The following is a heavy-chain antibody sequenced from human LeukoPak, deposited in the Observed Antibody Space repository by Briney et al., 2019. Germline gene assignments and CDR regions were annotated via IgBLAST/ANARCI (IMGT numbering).Heavy chain of an antibody. CDR2: ISYSGST. V-gene: IGHV4-59*01. CDR1: GDSISSYY. Sequence: PSETLSLTCTVSGDSISSYYWSWIRQPPGKGLEWIGYISYSGSTKYNPSLESRVTISVDTSKNQFSLEVDSVTAADTAVYYCARVGRGDYVWGSYSFDYWGQGTLVTVSS. D-gene: IGHD3-16*01. J-gene: IGHJ4*02. CDR3: ARVGRGDYVWGSYSFDY.